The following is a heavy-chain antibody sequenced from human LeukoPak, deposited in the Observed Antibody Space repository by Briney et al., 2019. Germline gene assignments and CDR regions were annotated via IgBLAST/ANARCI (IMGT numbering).Heavy chain of an antibody. J-gene: IGHJ4*02. CDR1: GFTVSSNY. Sequence: GGSLRLSCAASGFTVSSNYMSWVRQAPGKGLEWVSVIYSGGSTYYTDSVKGRFTISRDNSKNTLYLQMNSLRAEDTAVYYCARGISYLYSSGWYYDYWGQGTLVTVSS. CDR3: ARGISYLYSSGWYYDY. D-gene: IGHD6-19*01. V-gene: IGHV3-66*01. CDR2: IYSGGST.